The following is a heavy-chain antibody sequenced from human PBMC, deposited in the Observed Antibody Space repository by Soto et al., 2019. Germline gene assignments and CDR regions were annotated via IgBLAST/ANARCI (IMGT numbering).Heavy chain of an antibody. CDR3: ATTPVYGSGIDY. CDR1: GFTFSSYG. Sequence: QVQLVESGGGVVQPGRSLRLSCAASGFTFSSYGMHWVRQAPGKGLEWVAVIWYDGSNKYYADSVKGRFTISRDNSKNTLYLQMNSLRAEDTAVYYCATTPVYGSGIDYWGQGALVTVSS. D-gene: IGHD3-10*01. CDR2: IWYDGSNK. J-gene: IGHJ4*02. V-gene: IGHV3-33*01.